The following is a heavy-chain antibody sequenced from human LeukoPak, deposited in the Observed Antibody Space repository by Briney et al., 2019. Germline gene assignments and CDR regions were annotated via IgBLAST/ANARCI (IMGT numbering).Heavy chain of an antibody. CDR2: IKQDGSEK. V-gene: IGHV3-7*01. CDR3: ASGGNSGYDSSDY. J-gene: IGHJ4*02. D-gene: IGHD3-22*01. Sequence: GGSLRLSCAASGFTFSSYWMSWVRQAPGKGLEWVANIKQDGSEKYYVDSVKGRFTISRDNAKNSLYLQMNSLRAEDTAVYYCASGGNSGYDSSDYWGQGTLVTVSS. CDR1: GFTFSSYW.